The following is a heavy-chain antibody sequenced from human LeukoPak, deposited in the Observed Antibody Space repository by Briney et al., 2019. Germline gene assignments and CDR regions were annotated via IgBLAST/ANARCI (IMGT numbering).Heavy chain of an antibody. V-gene: IGHV3-11*04. CDR1: GFTFSAYY. Sequence: PGGSLRLSCAASGFTFSAYYMSWIRQAPGKGLEWVSYISSSGSNIYYADSVKGRFTISRDNAKNSLYLQMNSLRAEDTAVYYCARTFKGGSKVPYYYYYMDVWGKGTTVTVSS. CDR2: ISSSGSNI. D-gene: IGHD2/OR15-2a*01. CDR3: ARTFKGGSKVPYYYYYMDV. J-gene: IGHJ6*03.